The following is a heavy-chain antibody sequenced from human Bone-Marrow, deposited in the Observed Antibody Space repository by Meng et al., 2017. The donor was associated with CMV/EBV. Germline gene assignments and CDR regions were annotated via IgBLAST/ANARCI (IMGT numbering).Heavy chain of an antibody. D-gene: IGHD3-3*01. CDR2: SYSGGST. CDR1: VSSNY. CDR3: ARVSPRRITIFGVVLGWFDP. Sequence: VSSNYMSWVRQAPGKGLEWVSVSYSGGSTYDADSVKGRFTISRDNSKNTLYLQMNSLRAEDTAVYYCARVSPRRITIFGVVLGWFDPWGQGTLVTVSS. J-gene: IGHJ5*02. V-gene: IGHV3-53*01.